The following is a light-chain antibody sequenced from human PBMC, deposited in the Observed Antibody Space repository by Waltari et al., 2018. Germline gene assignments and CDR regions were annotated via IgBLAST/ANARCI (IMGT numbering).Light chain of an antibody. Sequence: IVLTQSPGTLSLSPGERATLSCRASQSVGIYLGWYQQRPGQAPRLLIYDASTRVTGIPARFSGSGSGTDFTLTISSLEPEDFAVYYCQQRSKWPRTFGQGTKVEIK. J-gene: IGKJ1*01. CDR1: QSVGIY. V-gene: IGKV3-11*01. CDR2: DAS. CDR3: QQRSKWPRT.